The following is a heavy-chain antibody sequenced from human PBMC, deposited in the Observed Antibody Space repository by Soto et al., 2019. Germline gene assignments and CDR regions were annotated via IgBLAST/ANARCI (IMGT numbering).Heavy chain of an antibody. D-gene: IGHD3-22*01. V-gene: IGHV1-69*12. CDR1: GGTFSSYA. J-gene: IGHJ5*02. CDR3: ARESSPYYYDSSGSTNWFDP. CDR2: IIPIFGTA. Sequence: QVQLVQSGAEVKKPGSSVKVSCKASGGTFSSYAISWVRQAPGQGLEGMGGIIPIFGTANYAQKFQCRVTITADESTSTAYMERSSLRSEDTAVYYCARESSPYYYDSSGSTNWFDPWVQGTLVTVSS.